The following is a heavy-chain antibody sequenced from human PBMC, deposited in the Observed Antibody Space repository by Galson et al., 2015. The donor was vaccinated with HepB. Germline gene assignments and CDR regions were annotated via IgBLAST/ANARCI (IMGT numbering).Heavy chain of an antibody. Sequence: SLRLSCATSGFTFSNAWMNWVRQAPGKGLEWVGRIKSKTDGGTTDYAAPVKGRFTISRDDSKNTLYLQMNSLKTEDTALYYCTTVFLLAVGNDDYWGQGTLVTVSS. V-gene: IGHV3-15*07. CDR2: IKSKTDGGTT. CDR3: TTVFLLAVGNDDY. D-gene: IGHD1-1*01. CDR1: GFTFSNAW. J-gene: IGHJ4*02.